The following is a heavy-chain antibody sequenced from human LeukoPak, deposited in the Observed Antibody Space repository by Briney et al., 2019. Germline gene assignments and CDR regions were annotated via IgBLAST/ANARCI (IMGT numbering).Heavy chain of an antibody. D-gene: IGHD3-9*01. CDR1: GFTFSNYA. J-gene: IGHJ4*02. CDR2: ISYDGSHK. Sequence: GGSLRLSCAASGFTFSNYAMSWVHQAPGKGLEWVAVISYDGSHKYYVDSVKGRFTISRDNSKNTLYLQMSSLRAEDTAVYYCAKSVRYFDFDYWGQGTLVTVSS. V-gene: IGHV3-30*18. CDR3: AKSVRYFDFDY.